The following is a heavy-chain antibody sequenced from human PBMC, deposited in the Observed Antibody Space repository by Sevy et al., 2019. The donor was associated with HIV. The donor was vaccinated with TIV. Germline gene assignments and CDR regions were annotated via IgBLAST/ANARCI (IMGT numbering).Heavy chain of an antibody. CDR2: TYYRSKWYN. CDR3: ARGLYGSGSYLNWFDP. V-gene: IGHV6-1*01. Sequence: SQTLSLTCAISGDSVSSNSAAWNWIRQSPSRGLEWLGRTYYRSKWYNDHAVSVKSRITINPDTSKNQFSLQLNSVTPEDTAVYYCARGLYGSGSYLNWFDPWGQGTLVTVSS. CDR1: GDSVSSNSAA. J-gene: IGHJ5*02. D-gene: IGHD3-10*01.